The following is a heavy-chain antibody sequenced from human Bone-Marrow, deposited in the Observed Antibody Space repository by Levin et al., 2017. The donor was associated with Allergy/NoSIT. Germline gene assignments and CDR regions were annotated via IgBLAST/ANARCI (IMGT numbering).Heavy chain of an antibody. V-gene: IGHV3-7*01. CDR1: GFTFSSYW. Sequence: SCAASGFTFSSYWMAWVRQAPGKGLEWVANIKESGSETYYVDSVRGRFTISRENADNSVFLQMDSLRAEDTAIYHCVIVHYDIWSQYLTPDFWSQGVLVTVSS. D-gene: IGHD3/OR15-3a*01. CDR3: VIVHYDIWSQYLTPDF. CDR2: IKESGSET. J-gene: IGHJ4*02.